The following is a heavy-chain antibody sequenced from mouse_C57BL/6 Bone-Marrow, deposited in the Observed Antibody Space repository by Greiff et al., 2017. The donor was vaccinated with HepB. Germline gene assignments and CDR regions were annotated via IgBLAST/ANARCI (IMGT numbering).Heavy chain of an antibody. CDR1: GYTFTSYG. Sequence: VKLQESGAELARPGASVKLSCKASGYTFTSYGISWVKQRTGQGLEWIGEIYPRSGNTYYNEKFKGKATLTADKSSSTAYMELRSLTSEDSAVYFCARHYYSAWFAYWGQGTLVTVSA. J-gene: IGHJ3*01. D-gene: IGHD1-2*01. CDR2: IYPRSGNT. CDR3: ARHYYSAWFAY. V-gene: IGHV1-81*01.